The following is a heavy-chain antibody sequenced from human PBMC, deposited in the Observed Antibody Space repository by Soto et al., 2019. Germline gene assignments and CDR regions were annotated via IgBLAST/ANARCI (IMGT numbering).Heavy chain of an antibody. CDR3: AREEIVVVPAAPTPGDY. Sequence: EVQLVESGGGLVQPGGSLRLSCAASGFTFSSYSMNRVRQAPGKGLEWVSYISSSSSTIYYADSVKGRFTISRDNAKNSLYLQMNSLRAEDTAVYYCAREEIVVVPAAPTPGDYWGQETLVTVSS. CDR1: GFTFSSYS. D-gene: IGHD2-2*01. CDR2: ISSSSSTI. V-gene: IGHV3-48*01. J-gene: IGHJ4*02.